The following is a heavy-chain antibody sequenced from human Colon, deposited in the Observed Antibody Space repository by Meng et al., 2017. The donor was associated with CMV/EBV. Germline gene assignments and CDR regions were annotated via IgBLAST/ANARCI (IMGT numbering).Heavy chain of an antibody. D-gene: IGHD3-3*01. CDR3: ARGIDGPTVFGNGMDV. CDR2: ISSSGAYI. CDR1: GFNFSHYT. V-gene: IGHV3-21*04. Sequence: GESLKISCAASGFNFSHYTISWVRQAPGKGLEWISSISSSGAYIYYADSLQGRFTISRDNAKSFVFLQMSSLRAEDTAVYYCARGIDGPTVFGNGMDVWGQGTTVTVSS. J-gene: IGHJ6*02.